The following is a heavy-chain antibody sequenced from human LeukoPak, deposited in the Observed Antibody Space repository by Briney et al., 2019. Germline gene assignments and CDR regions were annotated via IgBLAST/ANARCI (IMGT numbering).Heavy chain of an antibody. Sequence: PGGSLRLSCAASGFTFSSYAMHWVRQAPGKGLEWVAVISYDGSNKYYADSVKGRFTISRDNSKNTLYLQMNSLRAEDTAVYYCAREAYYYDSSGYYLGAFDIWGQGTMVTVS. CDR3: AREAYYYDSSGYYLGAFDI. CDR1: GFTFSSYA. J-gene: IGHJ3*02. D-gene: IGHD3-22*01. CDR2: ISYDGSNK. V-gene: IGHV3-30-3*01.